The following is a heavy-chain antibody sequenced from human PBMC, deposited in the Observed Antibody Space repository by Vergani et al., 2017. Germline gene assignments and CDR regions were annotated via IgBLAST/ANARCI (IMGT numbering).Heavy chain of an antibody. V-gene: IGHV4-31*03. Sequence: QVQLQESGPGLVKPSQTLSLTCTVSGGSISSGGYYWSWIRQHPGKGLEWIGYMYYSGSTYYNPSLKSRVTIAVDTSKNQFSLKLSSVTAADTAVYYCAGTSYSSGGFDYWGQGTLVTVSS. CDR3: AGTSYSSGGFDY. CDR2: MYYSGST. CDR1: GGSISSGGYY. D-gene: IGHD6-19*01. J-gene: IGHJ4*02.